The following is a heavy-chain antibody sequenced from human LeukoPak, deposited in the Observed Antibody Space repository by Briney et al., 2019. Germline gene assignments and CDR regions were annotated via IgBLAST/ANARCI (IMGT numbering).Heavy chain of an antibody. D-gene: IGHD3-3*01. CDR2: MNPNSGNT. V-gene: IGHV1-8*01. CDR1: GYTFTSYD. J-gene: IGHJ6*01. CDR3: ARMSSTIFGVVXTXXXXXXXXX. Sequence: ASVKVSCKASGYTFTSYDINWARQATGQGLEWMGWMNPNSGNTGYAQKFQGRVTMTRNTSISTAYMELSSLRSEDTAVYYCARMSSTIFGVVXTXXXXXXXXXWGXXXTXTVSS.